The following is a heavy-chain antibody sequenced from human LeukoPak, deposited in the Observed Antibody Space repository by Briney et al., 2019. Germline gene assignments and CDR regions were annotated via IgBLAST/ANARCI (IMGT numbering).Heavy chain of an antibody. CDR1: GYTFTSYY. CDR3: ARAGRDGYNYWFDP. V-gene: IGHV1-46*01. CDR2: IYPGGGST. D-gene: IGHD5-24*01. Sequence: ASVKVSCKASGYTFTSYYIHWVRQAPGQGLEWMGIIYPGGGSTSYAQKFQGRVTMTRDTSISTAYMELSRLRSDDTAVYYCARAGRDGYNYWFDPWGQGTLVTVSS. J-gene: IGHJ5*02.